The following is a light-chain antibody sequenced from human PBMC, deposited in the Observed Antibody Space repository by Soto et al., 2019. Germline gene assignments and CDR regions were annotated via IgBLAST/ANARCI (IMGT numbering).Light chain of an antibody. CDR2: EDR. Sequence: NFMLTQPHSVSGSPGKTVTIACTRSSGNIASSSVQWYQQRPGSPPTTIIYEDRQRPSGVPDRFSGSIDASSNSASLTISGLKTEDEADYYCQSYDTGTPVVFGGGTPLTVL. V-gene: IGLV6-57*01. CDR3: QSYDTGTPVV. J-gene: IGLJ2*01. CDR1: SGNIASSS.